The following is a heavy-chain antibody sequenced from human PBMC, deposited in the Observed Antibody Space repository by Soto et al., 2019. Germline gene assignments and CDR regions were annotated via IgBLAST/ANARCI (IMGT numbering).Heavy chain of an antibody. J-gene: IGHJ5*02. V-gene: IGHV3-23*01. D-gene: IGHD4-17*01. Sequence: PGGSLRLSCAASGFTFSSYALSWVRQAPGTGLEWVSAISGSGGSTYYADSVKGRFTISRDNSKNTLYLQMNSLRAEDTAVYYCAKDLNPMIDYGDYVRSGWFDPWGQGTLVTVSS. CDR1: GFTFSSYA. CDR3: AKDLNPMIDYGDYVRSGWFDP. CDR2: ISGSGGST.